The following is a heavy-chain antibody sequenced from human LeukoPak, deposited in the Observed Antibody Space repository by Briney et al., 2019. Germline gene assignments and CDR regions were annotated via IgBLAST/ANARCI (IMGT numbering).Heavy chain of an antibody. CDR3: ATDYSKYGEDFYYYMDV. CDR2: ISYDGSNK. D-gene: IGHD4-11*01. J-gene: IGHJ6*03. Sequence: GGSLRLSCAASGFTFSSYGMHWVRQAPGKGLEWVAVISYDGSNKYYADSVKGRFTISRDNSKNTLYLQMNSLRAEDTAVYYCATDYSKYGEDFYYYMDVWGKGTTVTVSS. V-gene: IGHV3-30*03. CDR1: GFTFSSYG.